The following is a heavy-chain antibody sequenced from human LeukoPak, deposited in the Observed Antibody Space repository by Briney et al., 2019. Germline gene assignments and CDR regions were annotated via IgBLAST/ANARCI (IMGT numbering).Heavy chain of an antibody. D-gene: IGHD4-23*01. CDR3: AAEIYGGNTDCCTFDF. Sequence: ASVKVSCKASGYTFTSYGISWVRQAPGQGLEWMGWISAYNGNTNYAQKLQGRVTMTTDTSTSTAYMELTSLRSDDTAVYYCAAEIYGGNTDCCTFDFWGPGTPVTVSS. V-gene: IGHV1-18*01. CDR1: GYTFTSYG. CDR2: ISAYNGNT. J-gene: IGHJ3*01.